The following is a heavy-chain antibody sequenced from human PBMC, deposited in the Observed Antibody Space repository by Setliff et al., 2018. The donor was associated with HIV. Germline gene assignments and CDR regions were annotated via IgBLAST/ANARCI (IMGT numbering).Heavy chain of an antibody. D-gene: IGHD3-10*01. CDR2: INHSGST. V-gene: IGHV4-38-2*01. Sequence: PSETLSLTCDVSGFSITDGFYWAWIRQSPGKGLEWIGSINHSGSTYCTPSLKSRVTMSVDTSKNHFSLKLSSVTAADTAMYFCARQPPLSVLQVWFDDYWGQETLVTVSS. CDR1: GFSITDGFY. CDR3: ARQPPLSVLQVWFDDY. J-gene: IGHJ4*02.